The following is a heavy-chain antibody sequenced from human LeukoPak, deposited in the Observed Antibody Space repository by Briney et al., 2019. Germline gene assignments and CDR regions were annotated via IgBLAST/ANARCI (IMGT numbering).Heavy chain of an antibody. CDR3: ARDSGYYYMDV. Sequence: GGSLRLSCAASGFTFNDYYISWVRQAPGKGLEWVSHISGSGGTIYHADSVKGRFTISRDNTKNSLYLQMNSLRAEDTAVYYCARDSGYYYMDVWGKGTTVTVSS. V-gene: IGHV3-11*04. CDR2: ISGSGGTI. CDR1: GFTFNDYY. J-gene: IGHJ6*03.